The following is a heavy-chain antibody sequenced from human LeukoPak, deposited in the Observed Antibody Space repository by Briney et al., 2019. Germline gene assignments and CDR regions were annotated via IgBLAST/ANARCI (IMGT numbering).Heavy chain of an antibody. Sequence: GGSLRLSCAASGFTFSSYSMNWVRQAPGKGLEWVSYISSSSSTIYYADSVKGRFTISRDNAKNSLYLQMNSLRAEDTAVYYCARESFGSYYPTEYFFDYWGQGTLVTVSS. D-gene: IGHD1-26*01. CDR2: ISSSSSTI. V-gene: IGHV3-48*04. J-gene: IGHJ4*02. CDR1: GFTFSSYS. CDR3: ARESFGSYYPTEYFFDY.